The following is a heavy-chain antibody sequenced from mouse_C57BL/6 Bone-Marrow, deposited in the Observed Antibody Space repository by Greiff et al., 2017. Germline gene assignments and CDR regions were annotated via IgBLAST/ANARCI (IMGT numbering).Heavy chain of an antibody. J-gene: IGHJ3*01. CDR1: GYAFSSYW. V-gene: IGHV1-80*01. Sequence: QVQLQQSGAELVKPGASVKISCKASGYAFSSYWMNWVKQRPGKGLEWIGQIFPGDGDTNYNGKFKGKATLTVDQSSSTAYMQLSSLTSEDSAVYFGGRLGVLWFAYWGQGTLVTVSA. CDR3: GRLGVLWFAY. D-gene: IGHD1-1*02. CDR2: IFPGDGDT.